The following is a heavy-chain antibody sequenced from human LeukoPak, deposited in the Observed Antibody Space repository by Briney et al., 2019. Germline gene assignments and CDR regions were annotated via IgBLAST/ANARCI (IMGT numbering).Heavy chain of an antibody. CDR2: IYYSGST. CDR1: GGSISSYY. D-gene: IGHD6-19*01. CDR3: ARGTTISVAGSQFDP. J-gene: IGHJ5*02. Sequence: PSETLSLTCTVSGGSISSYYWSWIRQPPGKGLEWIGNIYYSGSTNYNPSLKSRVTISVDTSKNQFSLKLSSVTAADTAVYYCARGTTISVAGSQFDPWGQGTLVTVSS. V-gene: IGHV4-59*01.